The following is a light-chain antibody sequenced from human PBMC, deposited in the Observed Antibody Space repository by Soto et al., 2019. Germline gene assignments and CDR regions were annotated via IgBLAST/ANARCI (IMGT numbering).Light chain of an antibody. CDR1: QSFLSSSNNKNY. CDR2: WAS. V-gene: IGKV4-1*01. J-gene: IGKJ5*01. Sequence: DFVMTQSPDSMAVSLGKRATINCKSSQSFLSSSNNKNYLAWFQQKPGQPHKLLISWASTRESGVPDRFSGSGSGTDFTLTISSLQAEDVAVYYCQQRSNWPTITFGQGTRLEIK. CDR3: QQRSNWPTIT.